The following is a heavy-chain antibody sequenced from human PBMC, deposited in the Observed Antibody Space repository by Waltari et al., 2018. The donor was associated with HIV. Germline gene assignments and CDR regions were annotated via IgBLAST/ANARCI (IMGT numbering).Heavy chain of an antibody. J-gene: IGHJ5*02. CDR2: MNPNNGNT. Sequence: QVQLVQSGAEVKKPGAAVKVSCKAYGYTFSSYDINWVRQATGQGLEWMGWMNPNNGNTAYAQKFQGRVTMTMNTSISTAYMELSSLRSEDTAVYYCARRSLPTAILPSRCYWFDPWGQGTLVTVSS. CDR1: GYTFSSYD. V-gene: IGHV1-8*01. CDR3: ARRSLPTAILPSRCYWFDP. D-gene: IGHD2-2*02.